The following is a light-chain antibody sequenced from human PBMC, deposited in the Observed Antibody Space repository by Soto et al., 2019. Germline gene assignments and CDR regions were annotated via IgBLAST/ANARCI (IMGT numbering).Light chain of an antibody. Sequence: DIVMTQTPLSSPVTLGQPASISCRSSRSLVSSNGNTYLGWLQQRPGQPPRLLIYKISERFSGVPDSFSGSGEGTDFTLKISRVEAEDVGFNYCMKTTEFPITFAQGKRL. J-gene: IGKJ5*01. CDR1: RSLVSSNGNTY. V-gene: IGKV2-24*01. CDR3: MKTTEFPIT. CDR2: KIS.